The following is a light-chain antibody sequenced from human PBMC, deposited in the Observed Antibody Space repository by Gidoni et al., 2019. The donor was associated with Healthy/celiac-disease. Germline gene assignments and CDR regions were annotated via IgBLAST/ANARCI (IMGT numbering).Light chain of an antibody. J-gene: IGLJ3*02. CDR1: SSNIGAGYD. V-gene: IGLV1-40*01. CDR3: QSYDSSLSGGV. Sequence: QSVLTQPPSVSGAPGQRVTISCTGSSSNIGAGYDVHWYQQLPGTAPKLLIYGNSNLPSGVPDLFSGSKSGTSSSLAITGLQAEDEADYYCQSYDSSLSGGVFGGGTKLTVL. CDR2: GNS.